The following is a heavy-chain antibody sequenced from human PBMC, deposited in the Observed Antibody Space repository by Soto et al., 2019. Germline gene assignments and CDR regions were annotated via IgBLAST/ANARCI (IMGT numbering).Heavy chain of an antibody. D-gene: IGHD3-22*01. Sequence: EASVKVSCKASGYTFTSYGISWVRQAPGQGLEWMGWISAYNGNTNYAQKLQGRVTMTTDTSTSTAYMELRSLRSDDTAVYYCARLEYYDSSGYDYYYYGMDVWGQGTTVTVSS. V-gene: IGHV1-18*01. CDR1: GYTFTSYG. CDR2: ISAYNGNT. J-gene: IGHJ6*02. CDR3: ARLEYYDSSGYDYYYYGMDV.